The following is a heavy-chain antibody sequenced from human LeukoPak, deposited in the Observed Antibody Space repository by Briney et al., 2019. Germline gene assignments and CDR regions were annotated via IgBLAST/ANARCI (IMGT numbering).Heavy chain of an antibody. CDR1: GYTFTSYG. CDR2: ISAYNGNT. D-gene: IGHD6-13*01. J-gene: IGHJ4*02. CDR3: ARAESSSWYRFFDY. V-gene: IGHV1-18*01. Sequence: ASMKVSCKASGYTFTSYGISWVRQAPGQGLEWMGWISAYNGNTNYAQKLQGRVTMTTDTSTSTVYMELSSLRSEDTAVYYCARAESSSWYRFFDYWGQGTLVTVSS.